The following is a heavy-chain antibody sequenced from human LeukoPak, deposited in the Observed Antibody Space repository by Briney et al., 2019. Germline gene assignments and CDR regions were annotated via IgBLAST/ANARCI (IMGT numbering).Heavy chain of an antibody. D-gene: IGHD3-22*01. CDR2: ISSSSSYI. CDR1: GFTFSSYS. J-gene: IGHJ4*02. V-gene: IGHV3-21*01. Sequence: GGSLRLSCAASGFTFSSYSMNWVRQAPGKGLEWVSSISSSSSYIYYADSVKGRFTISRDNAKNSLYLQMNSLRAEDTAVYYCARAPTYYDRSASGDYWGQGTLVTVSS. CDR3: ARAPTYYDRSASGDY.